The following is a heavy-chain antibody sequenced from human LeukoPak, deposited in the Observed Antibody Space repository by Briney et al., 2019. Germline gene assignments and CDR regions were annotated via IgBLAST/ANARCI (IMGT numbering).Heavy chain of an antibody. CDR3: ARAPRVDYYDSSGYYYLY. CDR1: GGTFSSYA. D-gene: IGHD3-22*01. V-gene: IGHV1-69*13. Sequence: SVKVSCKASGGTFSSYAISWVRQAPGQGLEWMGGIIPIFGTANYAQKFQGRVTITADESTSTAYMELSSLRSEDTAVYYCARAPRVDYYDSSGYYYLYWGQGTLVTVSS. CDR2: IIPIFGTA. J-gene: IGHJ4*02.